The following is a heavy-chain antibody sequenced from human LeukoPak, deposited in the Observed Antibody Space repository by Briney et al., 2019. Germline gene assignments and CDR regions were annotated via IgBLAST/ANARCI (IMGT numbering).Heavy chain of an antibody. V-gene: IGHV1-2*02. CDR1: GYTFTGYY. Sequence: GASVKVSCKASGYTFTGYYMHWVRQAPGQGLEWMGWINPNSGGTNYAQKLQGRVTMTTDTSTSTAYMELRSLRSDDTAVYYCARVFSSSWFYYYYYMDVWGKGTTVTVSS. J-gene: IGHJ6*03. D-gene: IGHD6-13*01. CDR3: ARVFSSSWFYYYYYMDV. CDR2: INPNSGGT.